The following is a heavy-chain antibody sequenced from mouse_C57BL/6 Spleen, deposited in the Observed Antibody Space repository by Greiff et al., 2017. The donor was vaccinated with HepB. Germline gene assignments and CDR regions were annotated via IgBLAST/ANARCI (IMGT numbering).Heavy chain of an antibody. CDR3: ASWGVTTGVDY. Sequence: VQLQQPGAELVKPGASVKLSCKASGYTFTSYWMHWVKQRPGQGLEWIGMIHPNSGSTNYNEKFKSKATLTVDKSSSTAYMQLSSLTSEDSAVYYCASWGVTTGVDYWGQGTTLTVSS. D-gene: IGHD1-1*01. CDR2: IHPNSGST. J-gene: IGHJ2*01. CDR1: GYTFTSYW. V-gene: IGHV1-64*01.